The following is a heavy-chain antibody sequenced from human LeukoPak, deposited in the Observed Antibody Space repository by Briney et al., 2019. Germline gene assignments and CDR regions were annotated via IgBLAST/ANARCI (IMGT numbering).Heavy chain of an antibody. CDR2: FWIDGTT. V-gene: IGHV3-66*02. CDR3: ATKYGEN. J-gene: IGHJ4*02. CDR1: GFTVSDTY. D-gene: IGHD4/OR15-4a*01. Sequence: PGGSLRLSCVASGFTVSDTYMSWVRQAPGKGLECVSVFWIDGTTHHADSVKGRFTISRDSSENTLYLQMNSLRPEDTAVYYCATKYGENWGQGTLVTVSS.